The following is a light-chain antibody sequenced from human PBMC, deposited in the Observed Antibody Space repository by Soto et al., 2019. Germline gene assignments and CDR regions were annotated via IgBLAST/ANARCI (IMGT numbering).Light chain of an antibody. Sequence: ETVLTQSPGTLSLSPGDRAILSCRASQSVSSAYLAWYQQRPGPAPRLLIYGASSRAADIPDRFSGSGSGSDFTLTISRLEPEDFAVYYCQQFAASRWTFGQGTKLELK. J-gene: IGKJ1*01. V-gene: IGKV3-20*01. CDR2: GAS. CDR3: QQFAASRWT. CDR1: QSVSSAY.